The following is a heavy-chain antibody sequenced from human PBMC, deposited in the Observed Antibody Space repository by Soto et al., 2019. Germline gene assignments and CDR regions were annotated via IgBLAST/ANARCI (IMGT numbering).Heavy chain of an antibody. J-gene: IGHJ2*01. CDR2: INPNSGGT. V-gene: IGHV1-2*02. CDR3: AREVGYSSSWYGGGYFDL. CDR1: GYTFTGYY. Sequence: QVQLVQSGAEVKKPGASVKVSCKASGYTFTGYYMHWVRQAPGQGLEWMGWINPNSGGTNYAQKFQGRVTMTRDTSISTAYMELSRLRSDATAVYYCAREVGYSSSWYGGGYFDLWGRGTLVTVSS. D-gene: IGHD6-13*01.